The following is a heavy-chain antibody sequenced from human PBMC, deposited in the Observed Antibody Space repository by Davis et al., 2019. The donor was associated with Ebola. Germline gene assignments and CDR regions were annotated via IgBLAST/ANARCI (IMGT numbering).Heavy chain of an antibody. CDR2: IYYSGST. D-gene: IGHD2-15*01. Sequence: PSETLSLTCTVSGGSISSYYWSWIRQPPGKGLEWIGYIYYSGSTNYNPSLKSRVTISVDTSKNQFSLKLSSVTAADTAVYYCARESLPYCSGGNCYGGLFDYWGQGTLVTVSS. V-gene: IGHV4-59*01. CDR3: ARESLPYCSGGNCYGGLFDY. J-gene: IGHJ4*02. CDR1: GGSISSYY.